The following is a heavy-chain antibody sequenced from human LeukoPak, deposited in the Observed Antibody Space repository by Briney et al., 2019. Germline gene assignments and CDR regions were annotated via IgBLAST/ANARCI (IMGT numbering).Heavy chain of an antibody. CDR1: GFTISSNY. V-gene: IGHV3-53*01. Sequence: SGGSLTLSCAASGFTISSNYMSWVRQPAGKGLEWVSVLYSGGATFYADSVKGRFTISRDTSKNTLYLQMNDLRADDTAVYYCTKLKGWYGEGFFDYWGQGTLVSVSS. J-gene: IGHJ4*02. D-gene: IGHD6-19*01. CDR2: LYSGGAT. CDR3: TKLKGWYGEGFFDY.